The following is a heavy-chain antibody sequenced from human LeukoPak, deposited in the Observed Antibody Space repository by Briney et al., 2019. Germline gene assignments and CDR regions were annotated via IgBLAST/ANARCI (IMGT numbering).Heavy chain of an antibody. D-gene: IGHD4-17*01. CDR2: IKQDGSEK. CDR3: ARGNGDGNYYYYYYMDV. Sequence: SGGSLRLSCAASRFTFSSYWMSWVRQAPGKGLEWVANIKQDGSEKYYVDSVKGRFTISRDNAKSSLYLQMNSLRAEDTAVYYCARGNGDGNYYYYYYMDVWGKGTTVTVSS. CDR1: RFTFSSYW. J-gene: IGHJ6*03. V-gene: IGHV3-7*01.